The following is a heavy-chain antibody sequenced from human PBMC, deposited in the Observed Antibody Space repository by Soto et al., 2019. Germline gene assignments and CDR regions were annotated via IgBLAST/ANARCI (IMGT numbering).Heavy chain of an antibody. CDR1: GGTFSSYA. D-gene: IGHD2-2*01. V-gene: IGHV1-69*01. Sequence: QVQLVQSGAEVKKPGSSVKVSCKASGGTFSSYAISWVRQAPGQGLEWMGGIIPIFGTANYAQKFQGRVTITADESTSTADMELSSLRSEDTAVYYCASALAGGVCSSTSCYDYWGQGTLVTVSS. J-gene: IGHJ4*02. CDR2: IIPIFGTA. CDR3: ASALAGGVCSSTSCYDY.